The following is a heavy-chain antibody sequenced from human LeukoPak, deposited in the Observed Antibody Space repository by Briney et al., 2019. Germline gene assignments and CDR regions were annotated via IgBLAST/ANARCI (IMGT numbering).Heavy chain of an antibody. D-gene: IGHD3-22*01. CDR3: ARDPCYDSSGYYFDY. J-gene: IGHJ4*02. Sequence: GGSLRLSCAASGFTFSSYAMHWVRQAPGKGLEWVAVISYDGSNKYYADSVKGRFTISRDNSKNTLYLQMNSLRAEDTAVYYCARDPCYDSSGYYFDYWGQGTLVTVSS. V-gene: IGHV3-30-3*01. CDR1: GFTFSSYA. CDR2: ISYDGSNK.